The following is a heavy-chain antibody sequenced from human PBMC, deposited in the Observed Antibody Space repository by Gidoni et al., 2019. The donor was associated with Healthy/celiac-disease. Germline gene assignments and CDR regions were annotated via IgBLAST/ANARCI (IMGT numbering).Heavy chain of an antibody. J-gene: IGHJ4*02. CDR3: ASTPPRPVAGFFDY. Sequence: EVQLVESGGGVVQPGGSLRLSCAASGFTFSSYEMNWVRQAPGKGLEWVSYISSSGSTIYYADSVKGRFTISRDNAKNSLYLQMNSLRAEDTAVYYCASTPPRPVAGFFDYWGQGTLVTVSS. D-gene: IGHD6-19*01. CDR2: ISSSGSTI. V-gene: IGHV3-48*03. CDR1: GFTFSSYE.